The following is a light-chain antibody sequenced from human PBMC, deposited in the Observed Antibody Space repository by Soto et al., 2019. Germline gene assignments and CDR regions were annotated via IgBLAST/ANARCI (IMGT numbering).Light chain of an antibody. CDR1: SSDVGGYYY. CDR2: QVT. J-gene: IGLJ1*01. Sequence: QSVLTQPASVSGSPGQSMTISCTGTSSDVGGYYYVSWYQHHPGKAPKLIIYQVTNRPSGVSNRFSASKSGNTASLTISALQAEDEADYYCCSYSSSSTFYVFGTGTKVTVL. V-gene: IGLV2-14*01. CDR3: CSYSSSSTFYV.